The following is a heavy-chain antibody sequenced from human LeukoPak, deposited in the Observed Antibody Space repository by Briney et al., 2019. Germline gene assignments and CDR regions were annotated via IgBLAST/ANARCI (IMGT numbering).Heavy chain of an antibody. CDR3: AKLSLVGATQNFDY. CDR2: ISYDGSNK. V-gene: IGHV3-30*18. J-gene: IGHJ4*02. Sequence: GGSLRLSCAASGFTFSSYGMHWVRQAPGKGLEWVAVISYDGSNKYYADSVKGRFTISRDNSKNTLYLQMNSLRAEDTAVYYCAKLSLVGATQNFDYWGQGTLVTVSS. D-gene: IGHD1-26*01. CDR1: GFTFSSYG.